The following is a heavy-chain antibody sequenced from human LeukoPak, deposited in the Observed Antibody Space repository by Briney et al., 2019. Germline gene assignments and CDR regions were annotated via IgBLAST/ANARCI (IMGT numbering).Heavy chain of an antibody. CDR1: GGSFSGYY. CDR2: INHSGST. D-gene: IGHD1-7*01. CDR3: ARTTGTTIDY. V-gene: IGHV4-34*01. J-gene: IGHJ4*02. Sequence: PSETLSLTCAVYGGSFSGYYWSWIRQPPGKGLEWIGEINHSGSTNYNPSLKSRVTISVDTSKNQFSLKLSSVTAADSAVYYCARTTGTTIDYWGQGTLVTVSS.